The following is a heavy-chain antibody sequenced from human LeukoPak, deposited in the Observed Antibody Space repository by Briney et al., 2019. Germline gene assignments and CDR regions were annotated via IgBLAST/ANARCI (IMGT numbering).Heavy chain of an antibody. J-gene: IGHJ4*02. CDR1: GYTFTSYA. D-gene: IGHD5-12*01. CDR2: INAGNGNT. CDR3: AGDMRDSGYDPGDY. Sequence: GASVKVSCKASGYTFTSYAMHWVRQAPGQRLEWMGWINAGNGNTKYSQKFQGRVTITRDTSASTAYMELSSLRSEDTAVYYCAGDMRDSGYDPGDYWGQGTLVTVSS. V-gene: IGHV1-3*01.